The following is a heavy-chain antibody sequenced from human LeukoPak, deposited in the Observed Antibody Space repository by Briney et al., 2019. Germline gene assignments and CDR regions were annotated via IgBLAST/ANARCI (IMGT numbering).Heavy chain of an antibody. CDR1: GGSFSGYY. CDR2: INHSGST. CDR3: AFCGGDCYGLSNFDY. J-gene: IGHJ4*02. Sequence: SETLSLTCAVYGGSFSGYYWSWLRQPPAKGLEWIGEINHSGSTNYNPSLTSRVTISVDTSKNQFSLKLSTVTAADTAVYYCAFCGGDCYGLSNFDYWGQGTLVTVSS. D-gene: IGHD2-21*01. V-gene: IGHV4-34*01.